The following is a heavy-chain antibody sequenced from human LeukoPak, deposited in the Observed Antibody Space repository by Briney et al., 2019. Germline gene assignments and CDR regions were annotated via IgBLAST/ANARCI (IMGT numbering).Heavy chain of an antibody. Sequence: GGSLRLSCAASGFTFSSYSMNWVRQAPGRGLEWVSSIRFTGSYIYYADSVKGRFTISRDDAKNSLYLQMNSLRDEDTAVYYCARLTVVTATRSLDYWGQGTLVTVSS. V-gene: IGHV3-21*01. J-gene: IGHJ4*02. CDR2: IRFTGSYI. D-gene: IGHD2-21*02. CDR3: ARLTVVTATRSLDY. CDR1: GFTFSSYS.